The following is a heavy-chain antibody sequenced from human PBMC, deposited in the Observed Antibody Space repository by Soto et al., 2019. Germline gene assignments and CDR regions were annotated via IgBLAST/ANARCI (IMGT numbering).Heavy chain of an antibody. V-gene: IGHV1-69*06. D-gene: IGHD2-15*01. CDR2: IIPIFGTA. Sequence: WASVKVSCKASGGTFSSYAISWVRQAPGQGLEWMGGIIPIFGTANYAQKFQGRVTITADKSTSTAYMELSSLRSEDTAVYYCASSSAFEAKFNGMDVWGQGTTVTVSS. CDR1: GGTFSSYA. CDR3: ASSSAFEAKFNGMDV. J-gene: IGHJ6*02.